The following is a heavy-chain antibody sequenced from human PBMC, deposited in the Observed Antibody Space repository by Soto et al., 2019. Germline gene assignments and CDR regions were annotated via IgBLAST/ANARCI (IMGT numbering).Heavy chain of an antibody. J-gene: IGHJ6*02. D-gene: IGHD2-2*01. CDR1: GGTFSSYA. Sequence: SVKVSCKASGGTFSSYAISWVRQAPGQGLEWMGGIIPIFGTANYAQKFQGRVTITADESTSTAYMELSSLRSEDTAVYYCASSTGCYPCDSYYYYGMDVWGQGTTVTVSS. CDR3: ASSTGCYPCDSYYYYGMDV. V-gene: IGHV1-69*13. CDR2: IIPIFGTA.